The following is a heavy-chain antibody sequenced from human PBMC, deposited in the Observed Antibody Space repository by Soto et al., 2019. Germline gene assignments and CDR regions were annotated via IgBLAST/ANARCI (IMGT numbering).Heavy chain of an antibody. V-gene: IGHV3-23*01. CDR1: RFTFSRYA. J-gene: IGHJ5*02. CDR3: XXXXSGSYSYXWFDP. CDR2: IGGSGDST. Sequence: EVQLLESGGGLVQPGGSLRLSCAASRFTFSRYAMSWVRQAPGKGLEWVSAIGGSGDSTFYADSVKGRFTISRDNSKNTLYLQMNTLRXEDXAXYYXXXXXSGSYSYXWFDPWGQGTLVTVSS. D-gene: IGHD1-26*01.